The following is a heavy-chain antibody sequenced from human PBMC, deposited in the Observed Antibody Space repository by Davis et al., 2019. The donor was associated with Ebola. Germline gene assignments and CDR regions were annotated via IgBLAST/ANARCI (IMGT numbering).Heavy chain of an antibody. CDR2: ISGSGAST. D-gene: IGHD3-10*01. CDR1: GFTFSNYV. Sequence: PGGSLRLSCAASGFTFSNYVLNWVRQAPGKGLEWVAAISGSGASTYYADSVMGRFTISRDNAKNSLYLQMNSLRTGDTAFYYCAKGYYGSGSYGVDYWGQGTLVTVSS. V-gene: IGHV3-23*01. J-gene: IGHJ4*02. CDR3: AKGYYGSGSYGVDY.